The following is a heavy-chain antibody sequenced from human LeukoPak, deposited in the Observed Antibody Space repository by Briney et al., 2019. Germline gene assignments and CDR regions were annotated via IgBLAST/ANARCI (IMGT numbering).Heavy chain of an antibody. CDR2: IKQDGSEK. Sequence: GSLLLSCAASGFSFSRYWMSWVRQAPGKGLEWVANIKQDGSEKNYVESVKGRFTISRDNAKNSLYLQTNSLRAEDTAVYYCARAGQEWFGELGFDQWGQGTLVIVSS. D-gene: IGHD3-10*01. V-gene: IGHV3-7*01. J-gene: IGHJ4*02. CDR1: GFSFSRYW. CDR3: ARAGQEWFGELGFDQ.